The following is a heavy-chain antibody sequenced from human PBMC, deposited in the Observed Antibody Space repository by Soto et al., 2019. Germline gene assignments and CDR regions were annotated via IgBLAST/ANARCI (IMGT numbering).Heavy chain of an antibody. CDR1: GFPLSSNG. Sequence: PGGSLRLSCAASGFPLSSNGMHWLRQAPGKGLEWVTLMSYDGSYKYYADSVKGLFTLSRDNSKNTLYLQMNSMRAEDTAVYFCAKDREGYYVATVCGQGTTVTVSS. J-gene: IGHJ6*02. CDR2: MSYDGSYK. CDR3: AKDREGYYVATV. V-gene: IGHV3-30*18. D-gene: IGHD3-10*02.